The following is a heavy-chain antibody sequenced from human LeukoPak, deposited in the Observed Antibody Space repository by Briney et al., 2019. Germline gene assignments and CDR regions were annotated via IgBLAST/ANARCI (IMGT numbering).Heavy chain of an antibody. Sequence: GASVKVSCKASGGTFSSYAISWVRQAPGQGLEWMGGIIPIFGTANYAQKLQGRVTMTTDTSTSTAYMELRSLRSDDTAVYYCARDVPDYGNYYYYYGMDVWGRGTTVTVSS. CDR1: GGTFSSYA. CDR3: ARDVPDYGNYYYYYGMDV. J-gene: IGHJ6*02. D-gene: IGHD4-17*01. CDR2: IIPIFGTA. V-gene: IGHV1-69*05.